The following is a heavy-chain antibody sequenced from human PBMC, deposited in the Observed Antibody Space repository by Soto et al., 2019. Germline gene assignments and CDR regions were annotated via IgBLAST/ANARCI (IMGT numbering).Heavy chain of an antibody. J-gene: IGHJ4*02. D-gene: IGHD2-21*02. CDR3: ARQRTTVVTQAYFDH. CDR1: GESISSSSYY. Sequence: SETLSLTCIVSGESISSSSYYWGWIRQPPGKGLEWIGSIYYSGRTYYNPSFKSRVTISIDTSKNQFSLKLSSVTATDTAVYYCARQRTTVVTQAYFDHWGQGALVTVS. CDR2: IYYSGRT. V-gene: IGHV4-39*01.